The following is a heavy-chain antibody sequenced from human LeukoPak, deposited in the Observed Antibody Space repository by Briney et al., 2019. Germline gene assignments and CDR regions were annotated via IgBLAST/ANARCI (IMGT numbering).Heavy chain of an antibody. Sequence: GGSLRLSCAASGFTFSSYWMNWVRQAPGKGLVWVSRIASDGSSTTYADSVKGRFSISRDNAKNTLYLQMNSLRVEDTAVYYCARALTITIFGVPQAYGMDVWGQGTTVTVSS. D-gene: IGHD3-3*01. V-gene: IGHV3-74*01. J-gene: IGHJ6*02. CDR2: IASDGSST. CDR1: GFTFSSYW. CDR3: ARALTITIFGVPQAYGMDV.